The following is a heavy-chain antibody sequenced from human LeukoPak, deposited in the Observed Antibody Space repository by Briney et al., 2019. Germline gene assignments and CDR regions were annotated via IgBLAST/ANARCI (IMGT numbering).Heavy chain of an antibody. J-gene: IGHJ4*02. D-gene: IGHD1-26*01. CDR3: ARGGAADY. CDR2: ISNNATTI. Sequence: GGSLRLSCAASGFTFSSYEMNWVRQAPVKGLEWVSYISNNATTIYYADSVKGRFTTSRDNAKNSLYLQMNNLRAEDTAAYYCARGGAADYWGQGTLVTVSS. V-gene: IGHV3-48*03. CDR1: GFTFSSYE.